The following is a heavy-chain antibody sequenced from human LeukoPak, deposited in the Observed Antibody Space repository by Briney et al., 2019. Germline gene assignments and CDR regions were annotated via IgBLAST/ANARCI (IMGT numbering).Heavy chain of an antibody. CDR3: TRESGAFSPFGF. CDR2: VHLSGAT. J-gene: IGHJ4*02. D-gene: IGHD1-26*01. CDR1: GGSHTTTNW. Sequence: SETVSLTRVVCGGSHTTTNWWSWVRQRPGKGLEWIGEVHLSGATNYNPSLESRVSMSIDKSKNPLSLEVTSVTAADTAMYFCTRESGAFSPFGFWGLGTLVTVSS. V-gene: IGHV4/OR15-8*02.